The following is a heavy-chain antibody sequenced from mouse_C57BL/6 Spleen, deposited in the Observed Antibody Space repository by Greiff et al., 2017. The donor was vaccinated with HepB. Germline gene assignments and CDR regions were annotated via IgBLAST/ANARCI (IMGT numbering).Heavy chain of an antibody. CDR2: IYPGDGDT. J-gene: IGHJ4*01. V-gene: IGHV1-80*01. CDR3: ARDSSGYVGYAMDY. Sequence: QVQLQQSGAELVKPGASVKISCKASGYAFSSYWMNWVKQRPGKGLEWIGQIYPGDGDTNYNGKFKGKATLTADKSSSTAYMQLSSRTSEDSAVYFCARDSSGYVGYAMDYWGQGTSVTVSS. CDR1: GYAFSSYW. D-gene: IGHD3-2*02.